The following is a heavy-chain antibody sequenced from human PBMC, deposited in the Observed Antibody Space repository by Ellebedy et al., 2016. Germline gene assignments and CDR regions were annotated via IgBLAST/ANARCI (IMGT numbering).Heavy chain of an antibody. CDR1: GFTFSSFG. D-gene: IGHD1-26*01. J-gene: IGHJ4*01. Sequence: GESLKISCAASGFTFSSFGMHWVRQAPGKGLEWVTFISYDGSNKYYADSVKGRFTVSRDNSKNTLYLLMNSLRAGDTAKYYCAKDLFPVGATDGLDYWGQGTPVTVSS. CDR2: ISYDGSNK. CDR3: AKDLFPVGATDGLDY. V-gene: IGHV3-30*02.